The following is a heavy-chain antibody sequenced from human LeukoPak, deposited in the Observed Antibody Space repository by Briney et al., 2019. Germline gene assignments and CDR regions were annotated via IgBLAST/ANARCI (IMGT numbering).Heavy chain of an antibody. J-gene: IGHJ4*02. CDR1: GGSISSSNW. CDR2: IYHSGST. CDR3: AKATVTAREIDY. V-gene: IGHV4-4*02. D-gene: IGHD4-17*01. Sequence: PSGTLSLTCAVSGGSISSSNWWSWVRQPPGKGLEWIGEIYHSGSTNYSPSLKSRVTISVDKSKNQFSLKLSSVTAADTAVYYCAKATVTAREIDYWGQGTLVTVSS.